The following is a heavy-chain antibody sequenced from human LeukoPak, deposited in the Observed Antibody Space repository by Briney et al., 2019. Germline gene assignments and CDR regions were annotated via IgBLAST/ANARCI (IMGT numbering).Heavy chain of an antibody. D-gene: IGHD3-10*01. Sequence: QSGGSLRLSCAASGFTLSSYGMHWARQAPGKGLEWVAVIWYDGSNKYYADSVKGRFTISRDNSKNTLYLQMNSLRAEDTAVYYCASSPGSYHFDYWGQGTLVTVSS. V-gene: IGHV3-33*01. CDR1: GFTLSSYG. CDR3: ASSPGSYHFDY. J-gene: IGHJ4*02. CDR2: IWYDGSNK.